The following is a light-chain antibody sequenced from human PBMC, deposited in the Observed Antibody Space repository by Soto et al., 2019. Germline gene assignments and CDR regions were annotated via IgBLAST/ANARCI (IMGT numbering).Light chain of an antibody. CDR2: DDD. CDR1: SSNIGGNS. J-gene: IGLJ1*01. V-gene: IGLV1-51*01. Sequence: SVLTQPPSVSGAPGQRVTISCSGSSSNIGGNSVSWYQQLPGTAPKLLIYDDDKRPSGIPDRFSGSKSGTSATLGITGFQTGDEADHYCGSWDSSLSAYVFGTGTKVTV. CDR3: GSWDSSLSAYV.